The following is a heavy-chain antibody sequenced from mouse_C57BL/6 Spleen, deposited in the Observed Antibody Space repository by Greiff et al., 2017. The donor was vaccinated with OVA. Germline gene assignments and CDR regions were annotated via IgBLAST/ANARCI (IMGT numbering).Heavy chain of an antibody. Sequence: EVQLQQSGPELVKPGASVKISCKASGYSFTGYYMNWVKQSPEKSLEWIGEINPSTGGTTYNQKFKAKATLTVDKSSSTAYMQLKSLTSEDSAVYYCAGYSNDFDYWGQGTTLTVSS. D-gene: IGHD2-5*01. CDR2: INPSTGGT. CDR3: AGYSNDFDY. J-gene: IGHJ2*01. CDR1: GYSFTGYY. V-gene: IGHV1-42*01.